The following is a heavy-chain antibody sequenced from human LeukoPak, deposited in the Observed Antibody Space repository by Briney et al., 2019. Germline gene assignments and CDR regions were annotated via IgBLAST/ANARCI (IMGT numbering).Heavy chain of an antibody. V-gene: IGHV3-53*01. CDR3: ASQYSSSWSFDY. Sequence: GGSLRLSCAASGFTVSSNYMNWARQAPGKGLEWVSVIHSGGSTYYADSVKGRFTISRDNSKNTLFLQMNSLRAEDTAVYYCASQYSSSWSFDYWGQGTLVTVSS. CDR2: IHSGGST. D-gene: IGHD6-13*01. J-gene: IGHJ4*02. CDR1: GFTVSSNY.